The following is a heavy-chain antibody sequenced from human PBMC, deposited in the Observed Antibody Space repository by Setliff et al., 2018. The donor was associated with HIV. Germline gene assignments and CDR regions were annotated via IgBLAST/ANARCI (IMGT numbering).Heavy chain of an antibody. CDR1: GYTFTNYG. D-gene: IGHD3-16*01. CDR3: AREALPTSDYHTLDS. CDR2: ISGYNGDT. Sequence: GASVKVSCKASGYTFTNYGISWVRQAPGQGLEWMGWISGYNGDTNYAQKVQGRVTMTIDTPTTTAYMELRRLRSDDTAVYYCAREALPTSDYHTLDSWGQGSLVTVSS. J-gene: IGHJ4*02. V-gene: IGHV1-18*01.